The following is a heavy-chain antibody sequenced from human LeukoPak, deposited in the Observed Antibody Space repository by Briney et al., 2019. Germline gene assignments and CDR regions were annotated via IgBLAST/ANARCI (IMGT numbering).Heavy chain of an antibody. CDR1: SGTISSSSYF. J-gene: IGHJ4*02. Sequence: SETLSLTCNVSSGTISSSSYFWGWLRQPPGNGLEWIGNIYYTGSTHYNPSLKSLLTITVDTSNNQFSPKLSSVTAADTAVYYCARHIVRPTMLIEYWGQGILVTVSS. CDR2: IYYTGST. CDR3: ARHIVRPTMLIEY. V-gene: IGHV4-39*01. D-gene: IGHD3-16*01.